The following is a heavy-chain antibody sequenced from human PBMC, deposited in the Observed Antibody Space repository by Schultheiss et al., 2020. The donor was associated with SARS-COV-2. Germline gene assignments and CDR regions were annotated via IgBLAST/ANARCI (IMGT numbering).Heavy chain of an antibody. CDR3: ARVRDSSSWYHVFDY. CDR2: IYYSGST. Sequence: SETLSLTCTVSGGSISSYYWSWIRQPPGKGLEWIGYIYYSGSTNYNPSLKSRVTISVDTSKNQFSLKLSSVTAADTAVYYCARVRDSSSWYHVFDYWGQGTLVTVSS. V-gene: IGHV4-59*01. D-gene: IGHD6-13*01. CDR1: GGSISSYY. J-gene: IGHJ4*02.